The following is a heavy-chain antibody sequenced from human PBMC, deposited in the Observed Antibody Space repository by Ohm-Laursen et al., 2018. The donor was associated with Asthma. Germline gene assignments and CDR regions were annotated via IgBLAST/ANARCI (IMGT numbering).Heavy chain of an antibody. CDR2: IWYDGTIT. CDR1: GVTFSSYA. CDR3: ARDSGMAVVVDAFDL. V-gene: IGHV3-33*08. J-gene: IGHJ3*01. D-gene: IGHD6-19*01. Sequence: SLRLSCTASGVTFSSYAMSWVRQAPGKGLEWVAVIWYDGTITYYADSLKGRFSVSRDNSKNTLFLQMNRLRVEDTAIYYCARDSGMAVVVDAFDLWGQGTMVTVSS.